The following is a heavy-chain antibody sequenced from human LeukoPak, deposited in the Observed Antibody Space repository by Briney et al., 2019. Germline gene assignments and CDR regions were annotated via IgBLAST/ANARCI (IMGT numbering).Heavy chain of an antibody. Sequence: GGSLRLSCAASGFTFSTHSMNWVRQAPGKGLEWVSYISGSSNNIYYEDSVKGRFTISRDNAKNSLFLHMNSLRAEDTAVYYCARHVIEWGAFDIWGQGTMVTVSS. CDR3: ARHVIEWGAFDI. J-gene: IGHJ3*02. D-gene: IGHD2-8*01. CDR1: GFTFSTHS. V-gene: IGHV3-48*04. CDR2: ISGSSNNI.